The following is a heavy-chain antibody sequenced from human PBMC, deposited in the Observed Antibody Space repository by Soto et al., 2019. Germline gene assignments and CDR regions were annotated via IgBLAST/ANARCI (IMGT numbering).Heavy chain of an antibody. CDR3: AKDRTYDSSGSFAY. CDR2: ISGSGGST. V-gene: IGHV3-23*01. CDR1: GFTFSSYA. J-gene: IGHJ4*02. Sequence: GGSLRLSCAASGFTFSSYAMSWVRQAPGKGLEWVSAISGSGGSTYYADSVKGRFTISRDNSKNTLYLQMHSLRAEDTAVYYCAKDRTYDSSGSFAYRGQGTLVTVSS. D-gene: IGHD3-22*01.